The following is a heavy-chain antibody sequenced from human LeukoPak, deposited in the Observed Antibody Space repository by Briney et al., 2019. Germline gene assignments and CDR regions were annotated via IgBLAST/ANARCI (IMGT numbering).Heavy chain of an antibody. J-gene: IGHJ6*03. CDR3: ARDSPYYYYYYMDV. CDR1: GFTFSSYA. V-gene: IGHV3-30*04. Sequence: PGGSLRLSCAASGFTFSSYAMHWVRQAPGKGLEWVAVISYDGSNKYYADSVKGRFTISRDNSKNTLYLQMNSLRAEDTAVYYCARDSPYYYYYYMDVWGKGTTVTISS. CDR2: ISYDGSNK.